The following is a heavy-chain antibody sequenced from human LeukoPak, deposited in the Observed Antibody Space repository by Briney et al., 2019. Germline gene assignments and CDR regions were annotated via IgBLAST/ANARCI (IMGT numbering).Heavy chain of an antibody. J-gene: IGHJ5*02. Sequence: SETLSLTCTVSGASITSDIFYWNWIRHSPGKGLEWIGAIHNSRGTSYNPSLESRLTISVDPSENKFFLKMTSVTDADTATYYCGKVGGNTNSWGQGTLVTVSS. CDR2: IHNSRGT. V-gene: IGHV4-30-4*01. D-gene: IGHD4-23*01. CDR1: GASITSDIFY. CDR3: GKVGGNTNS.